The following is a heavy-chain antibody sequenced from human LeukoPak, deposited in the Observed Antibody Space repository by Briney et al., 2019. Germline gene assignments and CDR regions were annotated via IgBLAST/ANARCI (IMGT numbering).Heavy chain of an antibody. V-gene: IGHV3-30*02. J-gene: IGHJ4*02. CDR2: IRYDGSNK. Sequence: GGSLRLSCAASGFTFSSYGMHWVRQAPGKGLEWVAFIRYDGSNKYYADSVKGRFTISRDNSKNTLYLQMNSLRAEDTAVYYCAKNDYDSSGYSLYYFDYWGQGTPVTVSS. CDR3: AKNDYDSSGYSLYYFDY. CDR1: GFTFSSYG. D-gene: IGHD3-22*01.